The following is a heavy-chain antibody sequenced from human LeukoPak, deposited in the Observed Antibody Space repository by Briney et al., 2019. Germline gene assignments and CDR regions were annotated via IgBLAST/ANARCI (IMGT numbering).Heavy chain of an antibody. V-gene: IGHV4-59*01. CDR3: ARVGFDIVVVPAAPTWYFDL. D-gene: IGHD2-2*01. CDR1: GGSISSYY. J-gene: IGHJ2*01. Sequence: SETLSLTCTVSGGSISSYYWSWIRQPPGKGLEWIGYIYYSGSTNYNPSLKSRVTISVDTSKNQFSLKLSSVTAADTAVYYCARVGFDIVVVPAAPTWYFDLWGRGTLVTVSS. CDR2: IYYSGST.